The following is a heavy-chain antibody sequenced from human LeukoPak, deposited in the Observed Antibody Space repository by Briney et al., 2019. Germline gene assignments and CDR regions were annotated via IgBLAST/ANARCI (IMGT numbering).Heavy chain of an antibody. CDR3: ARQYCSSTSCYN. J-gene: IGHJ4*02. CDR1: GFTFSSYA. CDR2: ISGSGGST. D-gene: IGHD2-2*01. V-gene: IGHV3-23*01. Sequence: GGSLRLSCAASGFTFSSYAMSWVRQAPGKGLEWVSAISGSGGSTYYADSVKGRFTISRDNSKNTLYLQMNSLRAEDTAVYYCARQYCSSTSCYNWGQGTLVTVSS.